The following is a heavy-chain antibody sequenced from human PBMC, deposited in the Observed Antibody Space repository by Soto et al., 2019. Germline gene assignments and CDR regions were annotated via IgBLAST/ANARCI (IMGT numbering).Heavy chain of an antibody. V-gene: IGHV4-61*01. CDR1: GGAVSSGTYY. CDR3: TRGPPRVQWFDP. Sequence: LSLTCTVSGGAVSSGTYYWSWIRQPPGKGLEWIGHIYFTGSTNYNPSLKSRVTMSLDTSRNQFSLKLSSVTAADTAVYYCTRGPPRVQWFDPWGLGALVTVSS. J-gene: IGHJ5*02. CDR2: IYFTGST.